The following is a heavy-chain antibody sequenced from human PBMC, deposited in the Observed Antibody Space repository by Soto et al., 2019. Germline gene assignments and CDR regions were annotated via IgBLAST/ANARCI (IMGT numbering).Heavy chain of an antibody. V-gene: IGHV3-74*01. CDR3: ARYSSNWHASDY. D-gene: IGHD6-13*01. Sequence: EVQLVESGGGLVQPGGSLRLSCAASGFTFSRYWMHWVRQAPGKGLVWVSRINSDGSSTSYADSVKGRFTISRDNAKHTLYLEMNSLRAEDTAVYYCARYSSNWHASDYWGQGTLVTVSS. J-gene: IGHJ4*02. CDR2: INSDGSST. CDR1: GFTFSRYW.